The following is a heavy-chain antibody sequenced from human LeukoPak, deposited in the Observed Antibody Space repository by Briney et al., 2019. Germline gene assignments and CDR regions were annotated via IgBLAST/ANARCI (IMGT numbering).Heavy chain of an antibody. V-gene: IGHV3-15*01. Sequence: PGGSLRLSGAASGFTFSNAWMSWVRQAPGKGLEWVGRIKSKTDGGTTDYAAPVKGRFTISRDDSKNTLYLQMNSLKTEDTAVYYCTTDLLFRVGATSYYFDYWGQGTLVTVSS. J-gene: IGHJ4*02. CDR1: GFTFSNAW. CDR2: IKSKTDGGTT. CDR3: TTDLLFRVGATSYYFDY. D-gene: IGHD1-26*01.